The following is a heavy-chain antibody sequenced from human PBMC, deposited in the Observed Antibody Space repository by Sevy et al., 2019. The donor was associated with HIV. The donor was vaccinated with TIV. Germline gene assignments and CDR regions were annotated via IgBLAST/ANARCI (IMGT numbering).Heavy chain of an antibody. J-gene: IGHJ4*02. Sequence: GESLKISCAASGFTFSSYSMNWVRQAPGKGLEWVSFISGSSRTTYYADFMKGRITISRDNGKNSLYLQMHSLRDEDTAMYYCARVQGDSSGYPSDHWGQGTLVTVSS. V-gene: IGHV3-48*02. D-gene: IGHD3-22*01. CDR3: ARVQGDSSGYPSDH. CDR2: ISGSSRTT. CDR1: GFTFSSYS.